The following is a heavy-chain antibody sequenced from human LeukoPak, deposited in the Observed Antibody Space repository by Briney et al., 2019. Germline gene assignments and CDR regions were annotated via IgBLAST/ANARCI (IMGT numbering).Heavy chain of an antibody. J-gene: IGHJ5*02. CDR2: IYYSGST. Sequence: PSETLSLTCTVSGGSISSSSYYWGWIRQPPGKGLEWIGSIYYSGSTYYNPSLKSRVTISVDTSKNQFSLKLSSVTAADTAVYYCARDDIVVVVAATPGNWFDPWGQGTLVTVSS. D-gene: IGHD2-15*01. V-gene: IGHV4-39*07. CDR3: ARDDIVVVVAATPGNWFDP. CDR1: GGSISSSSYY.